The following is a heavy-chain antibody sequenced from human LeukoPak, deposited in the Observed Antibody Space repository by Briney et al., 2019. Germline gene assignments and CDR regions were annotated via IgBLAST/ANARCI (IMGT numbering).Heavy chain of an antibody. CDR3: ARTFYGSGRPPFS. CDR1: GFTFSSYA. Sequence: GGSLRLSCAASGFTFSSYAMHWVRQAPGKGLEWVAVISYDGSNKYYADSVKGRFTISRDNSKNTLYLQMNSLRAEDTAVYYCARTFYGSGRPPFSWGQGTLVTVSS. CDR2: ISYDGSNK. D-gene: IGHD3-10*01. V-gene: IGHV3-30-3*01. J-gene: IGHJ5*02.